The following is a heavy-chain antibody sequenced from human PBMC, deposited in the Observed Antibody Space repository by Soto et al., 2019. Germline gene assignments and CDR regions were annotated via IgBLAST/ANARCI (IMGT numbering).Heavy chain of an antibody. V-gene: IGHV3-21*05. J-gene: IGHJ3*02. Sequence: PGGSLRLSCAASGFTFSIYSMNWVRQAPGKGLEWVSYISSSSYIYYADSVKGRFTISRDNAKNSLYLQMNSLRAEDTAVYYCARGDDGVVVIGSIAFDIWGQGTVVTVSS. CDR1: GFTFSIYS. D-gene: IGHD3-22*01. CDR2: ISSSSYI. CDR3: ARGDDGVVVIGSIAFDI.